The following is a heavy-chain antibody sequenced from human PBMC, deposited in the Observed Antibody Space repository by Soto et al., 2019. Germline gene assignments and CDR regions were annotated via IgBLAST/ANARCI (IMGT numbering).Heavy chain of an antibody. CDR1: GYSFTSYW. D-gene: IGHD4-17*01. J-gene: IGHJ6*02. V-gene: IGHV5-51*01. CDR2: IYPGDSDT. Sequence: PGESLKISCKGSGYSFTSYWIGWVRQMPGKGLEWMGIIYPGDSDTRYSPSFQGQVTISADKSISTAYLQWSSLKASDTAMYYCARTDYEETYYCYYGMDVWGQGTTVTVSS. CDR3: ARTDYEETYYCYYGMDV.